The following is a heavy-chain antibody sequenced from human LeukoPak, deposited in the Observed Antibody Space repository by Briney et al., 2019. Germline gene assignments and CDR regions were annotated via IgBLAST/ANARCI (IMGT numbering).Heavy chain of an antibody. D-gene: IGHD1-26*01. Sequence: GGSLRLACAASGFTFSCYVMHLGRRAPGKGLEWVAVIWYDGSNKYYAYSVKGRLTISRDNSKNPMYMQMNSLRAEDTAVYYCASTMGATRSLDYWGQGTLVTVSS. CDR1: GFTFSCYV. V-gene: IGHV3-33*01. J-gene: IGHJ4*02. CDR3: ASTMGATRSLDY. CDR2: IWYDGSNK.